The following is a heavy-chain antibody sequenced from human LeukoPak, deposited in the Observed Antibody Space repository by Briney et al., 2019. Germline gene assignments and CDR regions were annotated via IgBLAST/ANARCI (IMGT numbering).Heavy chain of an antibody. CDR2: INLDGTQT. CDR3: ARDFNPAGYSSGWSTLVY. V-gene: IGHV3-7*05. J-gene: IGHJ4*02. D-gene: IGHD6-19*01. CDR1: GFTFSDAW. Sequence: GGSLRLSCAASGFTFSDAWMTWVRQAPGKGLEWVANINLDGTQTYYVDSVKGRFTISRDNTKNSLYLQMNSLRAEDTALYYCARDFNPAGYSSGWSTLVYWGQGTLVTVSS.